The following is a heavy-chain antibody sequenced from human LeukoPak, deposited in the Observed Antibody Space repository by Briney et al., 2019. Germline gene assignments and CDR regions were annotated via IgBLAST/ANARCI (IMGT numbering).Heavy chain of an antibody. J-gene: IGHJ4*02. CDR2: IQLNEKV. CDR3: ARLDTLGTNDY. Sequence: SETLSLTCTVSGGSIRGGNYRWGWIRQPPGKGLEWIAHIQLNEKVDYNPSLQSRVAISVDTSKRYFCLNLSFVTAADTAVYYCARLDTLGTNDYWGQGTLVTVSS. D-gene: IGHD5-12*01. CDR1: GGSIRGGNYR. V-gene: IGHV4-39*02.